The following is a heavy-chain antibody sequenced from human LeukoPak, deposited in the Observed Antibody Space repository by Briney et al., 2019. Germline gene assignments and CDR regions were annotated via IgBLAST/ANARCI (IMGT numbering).Heavy chain of an antibody. CDR3: ARARSGPARDYFDS. Sequence: SETLSLTCTVSGDTISSYYWSWIRQPPGKGLEWIGYIFYSGSTNYNPSLKSRVTISVDTSNNQFFVQLTSVTAADTAVYFCARARSGPARDYFDSWGQGILVTVSS. V-gene: IGHV4-59*08. CDR2: IFYSGST. D-gene: IGHD6-6*01. J-gene: IGHJ4*02. CDR1: GDTISSYY.